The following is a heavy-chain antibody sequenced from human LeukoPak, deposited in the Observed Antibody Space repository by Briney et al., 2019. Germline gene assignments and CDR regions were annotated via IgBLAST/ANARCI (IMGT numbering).Heavy chain of an antibody. D-gene: IGHD2-21*02. CDR3: ARGGCGGGNCYSGTGWFES. CDR1: GFLFHDYY. J-gene: IGHJ5*01. CDR2: ITSESIP. Sequence: GGSLRLSCEASGFLFHDYYMSWVRQAPGKGLEWIAYITSESIPQYADSVRGRFTISRDNAQSSVSLQMDSLRAEDTAVYYCARGGCGGGNCYSGTGWFESWGQGALVIVST. V-gene: IGHV3-11*05.